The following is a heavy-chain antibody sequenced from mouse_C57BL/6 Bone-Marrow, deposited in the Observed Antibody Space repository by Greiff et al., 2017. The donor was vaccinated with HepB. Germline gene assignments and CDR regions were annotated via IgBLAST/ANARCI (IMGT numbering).Heavy chain of an antibody. CDR2: ISSGSSTI. CDR1: GFTFSDYG. D-gene: IGHD1-1*01. CDR3: ARRGVTTVTTYYAMDY. Sequence: EVQLVESGGGLVKPGGSLKLSCAASGFTFSDYGMHWVRQAPEKGLEWVAYISSGSSTIYYADTVKGRFTISRDNAKNTLFLQMTSLRSEDTAMYYCARRGVTTVTTYYAMDYWGQGTSVTVSS. J-gene: IGHJ4*01. V-gene: IGHV5-17*01.